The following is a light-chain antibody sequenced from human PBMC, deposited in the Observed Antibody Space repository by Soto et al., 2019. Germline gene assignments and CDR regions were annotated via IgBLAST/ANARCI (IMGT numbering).Light chain of an antibody. Sequence: DIQMTQSPSSLSASVGDRVTITCRASQAISNYLAWYQQKPGKVPKLLIYAASTLQSGVPSRFSGSESGTDFTLIISSLQPEDVATYYCQNYNSAPYTFGQGTKVEIK. CDR1: QAISNY. CDR3: QNYNSAPYT. J-gene: IGKJ2*01. V-gene: IGKV1-27*01. CDR2: AAS.